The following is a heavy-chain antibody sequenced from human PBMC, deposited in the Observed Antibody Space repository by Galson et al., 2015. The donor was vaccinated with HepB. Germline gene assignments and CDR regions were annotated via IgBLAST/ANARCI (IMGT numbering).Heavy chain of an antibody. CDR1: GFTFSSYG. D-gene: IGHD1-7*01. CDR2: ISASGSIP. Sequence: SLRLSCAASGFTFSSYGMSWVRQAPGKGLEWVSAISASGSIPYYADSVKGRFTISRDNSQNTLFLQLHSLRAEDTAIYYRAKDRANYGSFDYWGQGTLVTVSS. J-gene: IGHJ4*02. V-gene: IGHV3-23*01. CDR3: AKDRANYGSFDY.